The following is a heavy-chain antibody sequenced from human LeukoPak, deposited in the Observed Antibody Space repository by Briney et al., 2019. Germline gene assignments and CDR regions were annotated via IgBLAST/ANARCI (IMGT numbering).Heavy chain of an antibody. D-gene: IGHD3-22*01. CDR1: GFTFDDYG. CDR3: TTAAEYNYDSSAYYQYDY. CDR2: IKSKTDGGTT. Sequence: GGSLRLSCAASGFTFDDYGMSWVRQAPGKGLEWVGRIKSKTDGGTTDYAAPVKGRFTISRDDSKNTVYLQMNSLRAEDTAVYYCTTAAEYNYDSSAYYQYDYWGQGTLDTVSS. J-gene: IGHJ4*02. V-gene: IGHV3-15*01.